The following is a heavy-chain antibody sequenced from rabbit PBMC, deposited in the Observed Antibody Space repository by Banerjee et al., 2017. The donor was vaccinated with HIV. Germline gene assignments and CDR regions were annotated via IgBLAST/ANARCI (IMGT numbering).Heavy chain of an antibody. J-gene: IGHJ4*01. Sequence: QEQLVESGGGLVQPGGSLTLSCKASGFDFSSSYWICWVRQAPGKGLEWITCIDIISSGSTYFASWAKGRFTISKTSSTTVTLQMTSLTAADTATYFCARTDAAGAGFDLWGPGTLVTVS. CDR3: ARTDAAGAGFDL. CDR2: IDIISSGST. D-gene: IGHD3-1*01. CDR1: GFDFSSSYW. V-gene: IGHV1S45*01.